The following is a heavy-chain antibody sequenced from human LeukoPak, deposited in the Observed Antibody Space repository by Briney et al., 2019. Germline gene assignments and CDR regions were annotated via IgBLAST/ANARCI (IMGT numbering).Heavy chain of an antibody. Sequence: SETLSLTCTVSGYSISSAYYWGWIRQSPGKGLEWIGGIYHSGSSYYNPSLKSRVTISVDTSKNQFSLKLSSVTAADTAVYYCARERDNWFDPWGQGTLVTVSS. V-gene: IGHV4-38-2*02. CDR3: ARERDNWFDP. J-gene: IGHJ5*02. CDR2: IYHSGSS. CDR1: GYSISSAYY.